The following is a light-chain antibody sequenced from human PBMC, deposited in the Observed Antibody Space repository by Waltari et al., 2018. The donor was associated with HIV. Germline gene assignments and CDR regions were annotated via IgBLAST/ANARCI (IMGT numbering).Light chain of an antibody. CDR3: QQRSNWPLT. CDR1: QSVSSY. V-gene: IGKV3-11*01. Sequence: EIVLTQSPDPLSLSPGERATLSCRASQSVSSYLAWYQQKPGQAPGLLIYDASNRATGIPARFSGSGSGTDFTLTISSLEPEDFAVYFCQQRSNWPLTFGGGTKVEIK. CDR2: DAS. J-gene: IGKJ4*01.